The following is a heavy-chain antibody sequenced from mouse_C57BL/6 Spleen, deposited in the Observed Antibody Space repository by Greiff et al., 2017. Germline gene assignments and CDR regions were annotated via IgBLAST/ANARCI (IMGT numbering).Heavy chain of an antibody. V-gene: IGHV1-84*01. CDR3: ARREVYYGSSYDWFAY. J-gene: IGHJ3*01. CDR1: GYTFTDYY. CDR2: IYPGSGNT. D-gene: IGHD1-1*01. Sequence: QVQLKESGPELVKPGASVKISCKASGYTFTDYYINWVKQRPGQGLEWIGWIYPGSGNTKYNEKFKGKATLTVDTSSSTAYMQLSSLTSEDSAVYFCARREVYYGSSYDWFAYWGQGTLVTVSA.